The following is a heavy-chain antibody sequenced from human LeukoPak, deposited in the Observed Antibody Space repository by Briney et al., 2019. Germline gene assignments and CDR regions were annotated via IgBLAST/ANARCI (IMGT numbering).Heavy chain of an antibody. Sequence: GSLRLSCAASGFTFSSYWMHWVRQAPGKGLVWVSRINSDGSSTSYADSVKGRFTISRDNAKNSLYLQMNSLRAEDTAVYYCARDEQQLVPLNYYYYYMDVWGKGTTVTVSS. D-gene: IGHD6-13*01. CDR3: ARDEQQLVPLNYYYYYMDV. J-gene: IGHJ6*03. V-gene: IGHV3-74*01. CDR2: INSDGSST. CDR1: GFTFSSYW.